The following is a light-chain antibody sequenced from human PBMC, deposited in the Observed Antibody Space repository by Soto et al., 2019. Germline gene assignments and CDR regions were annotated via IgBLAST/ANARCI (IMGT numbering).Light chain of an antibody. V-gene: IGLV3-21*04. CDR3: QVWDSSSDHWL. Sequence: SYELTQAPSVSVAPGKTASITCGGNNIGSKTVHWYQQKPGQAPVLVIYYNSDRPSGIPERFSGSNSGNTATLTISRVEAGDEADYYCQVWDSSSDHWLFGGGTKVTVL. CDR1: NIGSKT. CDR2: YNS. J-gene: IGLJ3*02.